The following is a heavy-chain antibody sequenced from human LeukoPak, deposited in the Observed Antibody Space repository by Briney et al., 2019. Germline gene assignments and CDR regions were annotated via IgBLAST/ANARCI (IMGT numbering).Heavy chain of an antibody. CDR3: AALGILTYYFDY. CDR2: IYYSGST. Sequence: MPSETLSLTCTVSGGSISSYYWSWIRQPPGKGLEWIGYIYYSGSTNYNPSLKSRVTISVDTSKNQFSLKLSSATAADTAVYYCAALGILTYYFDYWGQGTLVTVSS. CDR1: GGSISSYY. V-gene: IGHV4-59*01. J-gene: IGHJ4*02. D-gene: IGHD1-26*01.